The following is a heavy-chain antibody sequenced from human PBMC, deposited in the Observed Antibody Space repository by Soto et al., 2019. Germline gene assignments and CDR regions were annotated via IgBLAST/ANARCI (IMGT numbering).Heavy chain of an antibody. CDR1: GFTFSSYA. D-gene: IGHD6-19*01. Sequence: GGSLRLSCAASGFTFSSYAMNWVRQAPGKGLEWVSVISGSGGSTYYADSVKGRFTISRDNSKNTLYLQMNSLRGEDTAVYYCASRSRRWQLYYWGQGSPVPGSS. CDR2: ISGSGGST. V-gene: IGHV3-23*01. J-gene: IGHJ4*02. CDR3: ASRSRRWQLYY.